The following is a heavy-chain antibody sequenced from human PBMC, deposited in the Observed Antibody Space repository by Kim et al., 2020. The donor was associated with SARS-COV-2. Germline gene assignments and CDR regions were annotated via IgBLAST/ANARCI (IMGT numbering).Heavy chain of an antibody. J-gene: IGHJ6*02. CDR1: GYTFTGYY. D-gene: IGHD3-10*01. CDR2: INPNSGGT. V-gene: IGHV1-2*04. CDR3: ARDRGDYYGSGSHYGMDV. Sequence: ASVKVSCKASGYTFTGYYMHWVRQAPGQGLEWMGWINPNSGGTNYAQKFQGWVTMTRDTSISTAYMELSRLRSDDTAVYYCARDRGDYYGSGSHYGMDVWGQGTTVTVSS.